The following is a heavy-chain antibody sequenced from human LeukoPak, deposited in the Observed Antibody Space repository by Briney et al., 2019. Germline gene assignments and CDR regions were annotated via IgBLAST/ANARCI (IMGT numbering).Heavy chain of an antibody. J-gene: IGHJ2*01. Sequence: PGPSLRLSWAAAGFTFSSYAMSWVRQAPGKGLEWVSAISGSGSKKFYADSVKGRFTISRDNSKNTLYLKMSSLRAEETAVYYCANLIIDCWYFDIWGRGTLVTVSS. CDR1: GFTFSSYA. CDR2: ISGSGSKK. CDR3: ANLIIDCWYFDI. D-gene: IGHD2-21*02. V-gene: IGHV3-23*01.